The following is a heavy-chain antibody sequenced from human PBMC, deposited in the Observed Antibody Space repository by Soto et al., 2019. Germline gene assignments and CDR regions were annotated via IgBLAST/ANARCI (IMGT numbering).Heavy chain of an antibody. CDR1: GGSISSSSYY. CDR2: IYYSGST. Sequence: SETLSLTCTVSGGSISSSSYYWGWIRQPPGKGLEWIGSIYYSGSTYYNPSLKSRVTISVDTSKNQFSLKLSSVTAADTAVYYCATRGPTYSSSSGGFDYWGQGTLVTVSS. J-gene: IGHJ4*02. CDR3: ATRGPTYSSSSGGFDY. D-gene: IGHD6-6*01. V-gene: IGHV4-39*01.